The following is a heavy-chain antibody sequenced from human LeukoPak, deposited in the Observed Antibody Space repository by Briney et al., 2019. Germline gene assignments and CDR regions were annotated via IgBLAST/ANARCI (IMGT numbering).Heavy chain of an antibody. J-gene: IGHJ5*02. CDR1: GGSISSYY. CDR2: IYYSGST. Sequence: SETLSLTCTVSGGSISSYYWSWIRQPPGKGLEWIGYIYYSGSTNYNPSLKSRVTISVDTSKNQFSLKLSSVTAADTAVYYCARAAYSSSAGSPISWFDPWGQGTLVTVSS. V-gene: IGHV4-59*01. D-gene: IGHD6-6*01. CDR3: ARAAYSSSAGSPISWFDP.